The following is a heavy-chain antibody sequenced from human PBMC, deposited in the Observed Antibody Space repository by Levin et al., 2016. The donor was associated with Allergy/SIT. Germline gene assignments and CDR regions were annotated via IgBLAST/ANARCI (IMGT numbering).Heavy chain of an antibody. CDR1: GYTFTGYY. Sequence: ASVKVSCKASGYTFTGYYMLWVRQAPGQGLEWMGWINSDSGGTNYAQKFQGRVTMTRDTSISTAYMELSRLRSDDTAVYYCARDHRDGYNSQDYWGQGTLVTVSS. CDR2: INSDSGGT. CDR3: ARDHRDGYNSQDY. D-gene: IGHD5-24*01. V-gene: IGHV1-2*02. J-gene: IGHJ4*02.